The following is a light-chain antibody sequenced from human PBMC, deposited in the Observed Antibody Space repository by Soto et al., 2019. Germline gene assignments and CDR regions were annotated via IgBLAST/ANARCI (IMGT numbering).Light chain of an antibody. CDR2: DAS. V-gene: IGKV3-20*01. CDR1: QTLINTY. Sequence: EIVLTQAPGTLSLSPGDRATLSCRASQTLINTYLAWYQQRPGLAPRLLIYDASTRAPGIPDRFSGSGSGTDFTLTISRLEPEDFAVYYCQQYGSSPPYTFGQGTKLEMK. J-gene: IGKJ2*01. CDR3: QQYGSSPPYT.